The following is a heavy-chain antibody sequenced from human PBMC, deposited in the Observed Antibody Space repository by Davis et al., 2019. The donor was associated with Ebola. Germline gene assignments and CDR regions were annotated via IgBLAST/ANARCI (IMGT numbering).Heavy chain of an antibody. Sequence: ASVKVSCKASGYTFTSYYMHWVRQAPGQGLEWMGIINPSGGSTSYAQKFQGRVTMTRDTSTSTVYMELSSLRSDDTAVYYCAANIVGATDYWGQGTLVTVSS. J-gene: IGHJ4*02. CDR2: INPSGGST. V-gene: IGHV1-46*01. CDR3: AANIVGATDY. D-gene: IGHD1-26*01. CDR1: GYTFTSYY.